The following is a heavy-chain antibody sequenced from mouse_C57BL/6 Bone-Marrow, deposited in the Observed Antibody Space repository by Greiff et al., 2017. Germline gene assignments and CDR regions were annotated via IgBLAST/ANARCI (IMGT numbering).Heavy chain of an antibody. J-gene: IGHJ4*01. CDR2: IYPGDGDT. V-gene: IGHV1-82*01. Sequence: VQLQQSGPELVKPGASVKISCKASGYAFSSSWMNWVKQRPGKGLEWIGRIYPGDGDTNYNGKFKGKATLTADKSSSTAYMQLSSLTSEDSAVYFCATINVAYCSNYDYAMDYWGQGTSVTVSS. D-gene: IGHD2-5*01. CDR1: GYAFSSSW. CDR3: ATINVAYCSNYDYAMDY.